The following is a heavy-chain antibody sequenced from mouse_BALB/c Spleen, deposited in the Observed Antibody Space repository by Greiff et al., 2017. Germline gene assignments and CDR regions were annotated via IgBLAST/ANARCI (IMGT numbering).Heavy chain of an antibody. CDR3: ARRGYGSSFGGYFDV. V-gene: IGHV5-9-4*01. CDR2: ISSGGSYT. D-gene: IGHD1-1*01. Sequence: DVMLVESGGGLVKPGGSLKLSCAASGFTFSSYAMSWVRQSPEKRLEWVAEISSGGSYTYYPDTVTGRFTISRDNAKNTLYLEMSSLRSEDTAMYYCARRGYGSSFGGYFDVWGAGTTVTVSS. J-gene: IGHJ1*01. CDR1: GFTFSSYA.